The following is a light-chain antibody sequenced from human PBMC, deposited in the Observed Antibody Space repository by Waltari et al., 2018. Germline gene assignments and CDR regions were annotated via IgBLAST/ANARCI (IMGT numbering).Light chain of an antibody. CDR2: DDS. CDR1: NIGSKS. V-gene: IGLV3-21*03. Sequence: SYVLTQPPSVTVAPGTTARITCGGNNIGSKSVHWYQQKPGQAPVLVVYDDSDRPSGITERFSGSNSGNTATLTISRVEAGDEADYYCQVWDSNTYHVVFGGGTKLTVL. J-gene: IGLJ2*01. CDR3: QVWDSNTYHVV.